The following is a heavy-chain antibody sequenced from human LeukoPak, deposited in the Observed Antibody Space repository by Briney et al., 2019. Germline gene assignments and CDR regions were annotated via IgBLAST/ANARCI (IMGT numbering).Heavy chain of an antibody. CDR1: GYTFTGYY. V-gene: IGHV1-2*02. CDR3: ASVYSSGWYWDC. D-gene: IGHD6-19*01. J-gene: IGHJ4*02. CDR2: INPNSGGT. Sequence: GASVKVSCKASGYTFTGYYMHWVRQAPGQGLEWMGWINPNSGGTKYAQKFQGRVTLTRDTSISTAYMELSSLRSDDTAVYYCASVYSSGWYWDCWSQGTLVTVSS.